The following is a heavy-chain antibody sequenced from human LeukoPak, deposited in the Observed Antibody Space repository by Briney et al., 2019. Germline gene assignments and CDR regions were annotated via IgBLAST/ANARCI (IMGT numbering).Heavy chain of an antibody. Sequence: GGSPRLSCAASGFTFSSYAMSWVRQAPGKGLEWVSAISGSGGSTYYADSVKGRFTISRDNSKNTLYLQMNSLRAEDTAVYYCAKDFRGIAARPDLSSWFDPWGQGTLVTVSS. CDR2: ISGSGGST. J-gene: IGHJ5*02. CDR3: AKDFRGIAARPDLSSWFDP. V-gene: IGHV3-23*01. CDR1: GFTFSSYA. D-gene: IGHD6-6*01.